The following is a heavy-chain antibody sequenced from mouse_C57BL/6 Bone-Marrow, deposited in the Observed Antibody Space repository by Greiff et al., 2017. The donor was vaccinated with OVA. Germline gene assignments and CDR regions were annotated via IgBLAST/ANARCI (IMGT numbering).Heavy chain of an antibody. V-gene: IGHV5-6*02. CDR1: GFTFSSYG. CDR3: ARLYYGIYNARDC. CDR2: ISSGGSYS. J-gene: IGHJ4*01. D-gene: IGHD1-2*01. Sequence: DVKLVESGGDLVKPGGSLTLSCAASGFTFSSYGMSWVRQTPDKWLEWVATISSGGSYSSYPDSVQGRFIISRDNAKNTLYRQMSSLKSEDTAMNYDARLYYGIYNARDCWGKETTVAV.